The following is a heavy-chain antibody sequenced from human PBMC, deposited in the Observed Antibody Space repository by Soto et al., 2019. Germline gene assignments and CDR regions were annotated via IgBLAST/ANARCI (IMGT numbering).Heavy chain of an antibody. CDR1: AFTFTSYA. CDR3: ARYFRATFTHWFDP. CDR2: ISGSGGSK. D-gene: IGHD1-1*01. Sequence: PGGSLRLSCAASAFTFTSYAMTWVRQAPGKGLEWVSAISGSGGSKYYADSVKGRFTISRDNSENTLYLQMNSLRVEDTAVYYCARYFRATFTHWFDPWGQGTLVTVSS. J-gene: IGHJ5*02. V-gene: IGHV3-23*01.